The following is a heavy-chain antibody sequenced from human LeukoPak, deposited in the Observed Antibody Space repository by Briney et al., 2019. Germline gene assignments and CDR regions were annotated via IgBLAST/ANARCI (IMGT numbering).Heavy chain of an antibody. CDR3: AKRLGSSWSTTYGLDV. D-gene: IGHD6-13*01. CDR1: GFTFSSSA. J-gene: IGHJ6*02. Sequence: PGGSLRLSCAASGFTFSSSAMTWVRQAPGEGLEWVSAITGSGGSAYYADSVKGRFTISRDNSKNTLYLQMNSLRAEDAAVYYCAKRLGSSWSTTYGLDVLGQGTTVTVSS. CDR2: ITGSGGSA. V-gene: IGHV3-23*01.